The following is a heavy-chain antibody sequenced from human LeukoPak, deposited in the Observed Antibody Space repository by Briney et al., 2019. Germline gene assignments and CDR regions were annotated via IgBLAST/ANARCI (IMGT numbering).Heavy chain of an antibody. Sequence: PSETLSLTCTVSGGSISSYYWSWIRQPPGKGLEWIGYIYYSGSTNYNPSLKSRVTISVDTSKNQFSLKLSSVTAADTAVCYCARVGSSGWFNDWGQGTLVTVSS. CDR1: GGSISSYY. V-gene: IGHV4-59*01. CDR3: ARVGSSGWFND. J-gene: IGHJ4*02. CDR2: IYYSGST. D-gene: IGHD6-19*01.